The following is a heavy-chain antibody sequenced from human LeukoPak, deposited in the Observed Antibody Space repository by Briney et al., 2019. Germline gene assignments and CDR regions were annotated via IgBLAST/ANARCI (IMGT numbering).Heavy chain of an antibody. CDR1: GGSISSYY. CDR3: ARRSSGWYLRRNYYFDY. V-gene: IGHV4-59*12. Sequence: SETLSLTCTVSGGSISSYYWSWIRQPPGKGLEWIGYIYYSGSTNYNPSLKSRVTISVDTSKNQFSLKLSSVTAADTAVYYCARRSSGWYLRRNYYFDYWGQGTLVTVSS. D-gene: IGHD6-19*01. CDR2: IYYSGST. J-gene: IGHJ4*02.